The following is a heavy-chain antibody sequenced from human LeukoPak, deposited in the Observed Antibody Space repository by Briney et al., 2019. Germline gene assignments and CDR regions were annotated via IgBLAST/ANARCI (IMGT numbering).Heavy chain of an antibody. Sequence: GGSLRLSCAASGFTFSSYAMSWVRQAPGKGLEWVSVISASADGTHYADSVKGRFTISRDNSKDTLDLQMNSLRVEDTAVYYCARLEFSGWYQFDYWGQGTLVSVSS. V-gene: IGHV3-23*01. J-gene: IGHJ4*02. CDR1: GFTFSSYA. D-gene: IGHD6-19*01. CDR3: ARLEFSGWYQFDY. CDR2: ISASADGT.